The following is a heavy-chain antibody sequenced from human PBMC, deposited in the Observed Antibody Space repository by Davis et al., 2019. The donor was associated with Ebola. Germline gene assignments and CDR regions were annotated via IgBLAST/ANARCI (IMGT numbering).Heavy chain of an antibody. D-gene: IGHD2-15*01. CDR1: GFTFSNYG. Sequence: GESLKISCAASGFTFSNYGMSWVRQAPGKGLEWVSSISARGGSTYYADSVRGRFTISRDNSKNTLYLQMNSLRVDDTAVYYCAKVGYCTGGSCHYYFDFWGQGTLVTVSS. V-gene: IGHV3-23*01. CDR2: ISARGGST. J-gene: IGHJ4*02. CDR3: AKVGYCTGGSCHYYFDF.